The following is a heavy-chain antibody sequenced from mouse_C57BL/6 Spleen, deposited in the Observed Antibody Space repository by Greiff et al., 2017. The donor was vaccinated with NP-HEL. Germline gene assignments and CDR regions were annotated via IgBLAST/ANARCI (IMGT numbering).Heavy chain of an antibody. J-gene: IGHJ3*01. V-gene: IGHV1-81*01. CDR2: IYPRSGNT. Sequence: QVQLQQSGAELARPGASVKLSCKASGYTFTSYGISWVKQRTGQGLEWIGEIYPRSGNTCYNEKFKGKATLTADKSSSTAYMELRSLTSEDSAVYFCGDDGYYAAYWGQGTLVTVSA. CDR1: GYTFTSYG. CDR3: GDDGYYAAY. D-gene: IGHD2-3*01.